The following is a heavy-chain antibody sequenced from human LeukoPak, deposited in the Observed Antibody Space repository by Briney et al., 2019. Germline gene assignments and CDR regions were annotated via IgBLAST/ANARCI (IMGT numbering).Heavy chain of an antibody. V-gene: IGHV1-2*02. J-gene: IGHJ4*02. CDR1: GYIYIHYY. Sequence: ASAKVSRKSSGYIYIHYYIHGVRQPPGNGGECVGCVNSHSGGTKFAQKFQGRVTITRDTSINTAYMEVSSLRSDDTAVYYCARDIGDYYGSGSYWLLWGQGTLVTVAS. CDR3: ARDIGDYYGSGSYWLL. CDR2: VNSHSGGT. D-gene: IGHD3-10*01.